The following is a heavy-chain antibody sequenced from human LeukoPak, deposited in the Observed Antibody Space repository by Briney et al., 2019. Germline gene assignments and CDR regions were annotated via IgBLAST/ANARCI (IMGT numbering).Heavy chain of an antibody. Sequence: GGSLRLSCAASGFTFSSYEMNWVRQAPGKGLEWVSYISSSGSTIYYADSVKGRFTIARDNAKNSLYLQMNSLRAEDTAVYYCARDLNWETYWGQGTLVSVSS. V-gene: IGHV3-48*03. CDR3: ARDLNWETY. J-gene: IGHJ4*02. CDR2: ISSSGSTI. D-gene: IGHD7-27*01. CDR1: GFTFSSYE.